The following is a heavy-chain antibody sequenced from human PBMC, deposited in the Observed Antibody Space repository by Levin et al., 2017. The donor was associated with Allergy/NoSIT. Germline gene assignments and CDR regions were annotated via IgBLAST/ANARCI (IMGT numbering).Heavy chain of an antibody. CDR2: IYYSGST. J-gene: IGHJ6*02. D-gene: IGHD3-22*01. CDR1: GGSVSSGSYY. V-gene: IGHV4-61*01. Sequence: PSETLSLTCTVSGGSVSSGSYYWSWIRQPPGKGLEWIGYIYYSGSTNYNPSLKSRVTISVDTSKNQFSLKLSSVTAADTAVYYCARDDVAYYDTVTQVWGQGTTVTVSS. CDR3: ARDDVAYYDTVTQV.